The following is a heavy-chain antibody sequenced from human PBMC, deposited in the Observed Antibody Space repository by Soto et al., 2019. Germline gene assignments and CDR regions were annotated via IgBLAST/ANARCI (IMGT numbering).Heavy chain of an antibody. J-gene: IGHJ6*01. V-gene: IGHV6-1*01. CDR3: ARVHCSAXTFLDGLDX. D-gene: IGHD6-19*01. CDR1: GDSVSSNGAC. Sequence: PSQTLSLTCVISGDSVSSNGACWNWIRQSPSRGLQWLGRIYYRSKWFHDYAASVESRMAINPDTSRNQFSLQLNYVTPEDTAVYYCARVHCSAXTFLDGLDXWXXXTTVXXSS. CDR2: IYYRSKWFH.